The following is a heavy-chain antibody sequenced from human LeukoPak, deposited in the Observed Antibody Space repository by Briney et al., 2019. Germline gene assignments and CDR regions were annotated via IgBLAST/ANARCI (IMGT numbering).Heavy chain of an antibody. Sequence: GASLKISCQGSGSSFTSYWIGWVRQLHGKGLEWMGIIYPGDSDTRYSPSFQGQVTISADKSISTAYLQWSSLKASDTAMYYCARQFTGASNTDYWGQGTLVTVSS. CDR3: ARQFTGASNTDY. V-gene: IGHV5-51*01. D-gene: IGHD2-8*02. CDR2: IYPGDSDT. CDR1: GSSFTSYW. J-gene: IGHJ4*02.